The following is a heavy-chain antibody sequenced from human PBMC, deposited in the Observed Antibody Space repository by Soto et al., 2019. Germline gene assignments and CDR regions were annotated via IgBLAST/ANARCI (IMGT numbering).Heavy chain of an antibody. CDR2: ISYDGSNK. D-gene: IGHD2-2*01. CDR1: GFTFSSYG. Sequence: PGGSLRLSCAASGFTFSSYGMHWVRQAPGKGLEWVAVISYDGSNKYYADSVTGRFTISRDNPKNTLYLQMNSLRAEETAVYYCAKDGGTTLHSSSCMDVWGKAIMGTV. J-gene: IGHJ6*04. CDR3: AKDGGTTLHSSSCMDV. V-gene: IGHV3-30*18.